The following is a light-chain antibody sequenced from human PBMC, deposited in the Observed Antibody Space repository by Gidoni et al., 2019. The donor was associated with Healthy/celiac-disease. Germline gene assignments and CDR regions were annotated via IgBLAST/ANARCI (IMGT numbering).Light chain of an antibody. Sequence: EIVLTQSPATLSLSPGERATLSCRASQSVSSYLAWYQQKPGQAPRLLIYDASNRATGIPDRCSGSGYGTDLTLTISSLEPEDFAVYYCQQRSNWPLTFGGGTKVEIK. CDR3: QQRSNWPLT. CDR1: QSVSSY. CDR2: DAS. J-gene: IGKJ4*01. V-gene: IGKV3-11*01.